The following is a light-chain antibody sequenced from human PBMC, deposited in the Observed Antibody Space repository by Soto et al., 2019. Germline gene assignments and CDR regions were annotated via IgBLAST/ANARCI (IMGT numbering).Light chain of an antibody. CDR2: EVS. CDR1: SSYVGGYDY. Sequence: QSALTQPASVSGSPGQSITISCTGTSSYVGGYDYVSWYQLHPGKAPKLMVFEVSNRPSGVSYRFSGSKSGNTASLTTSGLQAEDEADYFCSSYSISTAYLFGTGTKLTVL. J-gene: IGLJ1*01. CDR3: SSYSISTAYL. V-gene: IGLV2-14*01.